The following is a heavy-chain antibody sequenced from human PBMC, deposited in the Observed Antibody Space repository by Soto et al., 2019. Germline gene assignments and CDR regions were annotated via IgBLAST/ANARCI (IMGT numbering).Heavy chain of an antibody. J-gene: IGHJ6*02. CDR2: IDPSDSYT. D-gene: IGHD5-12*01. V-gene: IGHV5-10-1*01. Sequence: ISCKGSGYSFTSYWMSWVRQMPGKGLAWMGRIDPSDSYTNYSPSFQGHVTISADKSISTAYLQWSSLKPSDTAMYYCARRPPYRSGYDSYSYYYGMDGWGQGTTVTAP. CDR3: ARRPPYRSGYDSYSYYYGMDG. CDR1: GYSFTSYW.